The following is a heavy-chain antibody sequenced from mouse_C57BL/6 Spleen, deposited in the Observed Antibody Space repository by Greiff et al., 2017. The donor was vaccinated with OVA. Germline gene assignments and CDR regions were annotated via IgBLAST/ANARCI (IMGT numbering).Heavy chain of an antibody. Sequence: EVHLVESGGGLVQPGGSMKLSCAASGFTFSDAWMDWVRQSPEKGLEWVAEIRNKANNHATYYAESVKGRFTISRDDSKSSVYLQMNSLRAEDTGIYYCIPITTDYFDYWGQGTTLTVSS. CDR2: IRNKANNHAT. D-gene: IGHD2-12*01. J-gene: IGHJ2*01. CDR3: IPITTDYFDY. CDR1: GFTFSDAW. V-gene: IGHV6-6*01.